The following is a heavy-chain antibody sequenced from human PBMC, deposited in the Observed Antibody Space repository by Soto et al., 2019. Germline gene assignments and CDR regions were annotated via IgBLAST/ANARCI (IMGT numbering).Heavy chain of an antibody. CDR2: IDGSGGGA. D-gene: IGHD2-21*02. J-gene: IGHJ5*02. CDR3: ANDAVSANGERDWFDP. Sequence: ELQLLESGGGLVQPGGSLRLSCAASEFTFRNYAMTWVRQAPGKGLEWVSSIDGSGGGAYYSDSVKGRFTVSRDDSQKTLYLQMRSLRVDDTAVYYCANDAVSANGERDWFDPWGQGTLVTVSS. CDR1: EFTFRNYA. V-gene: IGHV3-23*01.